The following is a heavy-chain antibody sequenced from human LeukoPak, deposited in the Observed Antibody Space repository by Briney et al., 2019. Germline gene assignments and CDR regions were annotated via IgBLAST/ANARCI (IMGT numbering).Heavy chain of an antibody. Sequence: GRSLRLSCAASGFTFSSYAMHWVRQAPGKGLEWVTIISYDGSNRYYADSVKGRFTISRDNSKNTVYLQMNSLRAEDTAVYYCARDFRRITMIVVAKRGGYFDLWGRGTLVTVSS. CDR2: ISYDGSNR. CDR3: ARDFRRITMIVVAKRGGYFDL. D-gene: IGHD3-22*01. CDR1: GFTFSSYA. V-gene: IGHV3-30*04. J-gene: IGHJ2*01.